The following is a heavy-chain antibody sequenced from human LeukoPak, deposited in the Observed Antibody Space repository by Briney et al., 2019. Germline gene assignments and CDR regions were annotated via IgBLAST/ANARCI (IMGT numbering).Heavy chain of an antibody. CDR3: GKDGDSSGWYGTYYYYYGMDV. CDR2: ISYDGSNK. D-gene: IGHD6-19*01. Sequence: GGSLRLSCAASGFTFSSYGMHWVRQAPGKGLEWVAVISYDGSNKYYADSVKGRFTISRDNSKNTLYLQMNSLRAEDTAVYYCGKDGDSSGWYGTYYYYYGMDVWGQGTTVTVSS. J-gene: IGHJ6*02. V-gene: IGHV3-30*18. CDR1: GFTFSSYG.